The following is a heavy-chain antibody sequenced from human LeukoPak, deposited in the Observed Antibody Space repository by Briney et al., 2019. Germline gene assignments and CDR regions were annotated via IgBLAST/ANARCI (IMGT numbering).Heavy chain of an antibody. V-gene: IGHV4-39*02. J-gene: IGHJ5*02. CDR1: GDSITSGTYY. Sequence: SETLSLTCTVSGDSITSGTYYWAWIRQPPGKGLEWIGNIFHTGSTNFNPSLKRRVAVSVDTSKNHFSLELTSVTAADTAVYYCARYSNGLGWFDPWGQGALITVSS. CDR3: ARYSNGLGWFDP. D-gene: IGHD3-22*01. CDR2: IFHTGST.